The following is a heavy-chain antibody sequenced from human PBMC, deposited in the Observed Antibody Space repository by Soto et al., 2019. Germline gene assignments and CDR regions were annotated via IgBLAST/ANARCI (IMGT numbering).Heavy chain of an antibody. CDR1: GDSVSSNSAA. CDR3: AREGDSSSRIADAFDI. Sequence: QVQLQQSGPGLVKPSQTLSLTCAISGDSVSSNSAAWNWIRQSPSRGLEWLGRTYYRSKWYNDYAVSVNSRMTINPDTSKNQFSLQLNSVTPEDTAVYYCAREGDSSSRIADAFDIWGQGTMVTVSS. J-gene: IGHJ3*02. V-gene: IGHV6-1*01. CDR2: TYYRSKWYN. D-gene: IGHD6-13*01.